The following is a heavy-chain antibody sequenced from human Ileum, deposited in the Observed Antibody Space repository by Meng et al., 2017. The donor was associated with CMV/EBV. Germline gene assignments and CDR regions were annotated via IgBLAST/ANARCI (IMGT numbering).Heavy chain of an antibody. CDR2: VRDDGSNE. Sequence: GGSLRLSCAASGFTFSNHGMHWVRQAPGKGLEWVASVRDDGSNEFYADSVKGRFTISRDNFRNTLDLQMDSLRVEDTAVYYCAKENGWATVGGRYGLDVWGQGTTVTVSS. V-gene: IGHV3-30*02. CDR1: GFTFSNHG. D-gene: IGHD3-16*01. J-gene: IGHJ6*02. CDR3: AKENGWATVGGRYGLDV.